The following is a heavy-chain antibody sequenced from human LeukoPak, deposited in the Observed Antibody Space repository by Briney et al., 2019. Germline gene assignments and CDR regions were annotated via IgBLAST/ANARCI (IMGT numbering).Heavy chain of an antibody. CDR2: IYYSGST. D-gene: IGHD2-8*01. CDR1: GGSISSSRYY. V-gene: IGHV4-39*07. J-gene: IGHJ5*02. Sequence: PSETLSLTCTVSGGSISSSRYYWGWIRQPPGKGLVSIGSIYYSGSTYYNPSLKSRVTISVDTSKNQFSLKLSSVTAADTAVYYCARAFRMYALHNWFDPWGQGTLVTVSS. CDR3: ARAFRMYALHNWFDP.